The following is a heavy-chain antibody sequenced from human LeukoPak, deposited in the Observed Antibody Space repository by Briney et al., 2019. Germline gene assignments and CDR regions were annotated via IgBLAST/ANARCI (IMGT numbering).Heavy chain of an antibody. CDR1: GFTFSSYS. V-gene: IGHV3-21*01. Sequence: GGSLRLSCAASGFTFSSYSMNWVRQAPGKGLEWVSSISSSSSYIYYADSVKGRFTISRDNAKNSLYLQMNSLRAEDTAVYYCARAARGGGYRFDYWGQGTLVTVSS. J-gene: IGHJ4*02. CDR3: ARAARGGGYRFDY. CDR2: ISSSSSYI. D-gene: IGHD1-26*01.